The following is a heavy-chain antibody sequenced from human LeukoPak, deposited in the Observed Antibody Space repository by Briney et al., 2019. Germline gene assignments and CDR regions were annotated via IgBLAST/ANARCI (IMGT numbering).Heavy chain of an antibody. CDR1: GFNFHSYG. D-gene: IGHD6-19*01. CDR3: GKGSSTSACPDY. Sequence: PGGSLRLPCVASGFNFHSYGMHWVRQAPGKGLDWVAFVRYNGSIQYYADSVKGRFAISRDNSKDTVSLQMNSLRPEDTAVYYCGKGSSTSACPDYWGQGTLVTVSS. J-gene: IGHJ4*02. CDR2: VRYNGSIQ. V-gene: IGHV3-30*02.